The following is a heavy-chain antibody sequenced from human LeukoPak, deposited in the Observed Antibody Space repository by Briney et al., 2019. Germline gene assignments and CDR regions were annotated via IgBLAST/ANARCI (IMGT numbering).Heavy chain of an antibody. CDR3: AVRTDSSGPSFNY. CDR1: GGSFSGYY. Sequence: PSETLSLTCAVYGGSFSGYYWSWIRQPPGKGLEWIGEINHSGSTNYNSSLKSRVTISVDTSKNQFSLKLSSVTAADTAVYYCAVRTDSSGPSFNYWGQGTLVTVSS. CDR2: INHSGST. J-gene: IGHJ4*02. D-gene: IGHD3-22*01. V-gene: IGHV4-34*01.